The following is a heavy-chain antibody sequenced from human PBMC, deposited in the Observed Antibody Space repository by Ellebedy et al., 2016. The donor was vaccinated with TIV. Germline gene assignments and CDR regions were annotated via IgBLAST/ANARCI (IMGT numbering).Heavy chain of an antibody. D-gene: IGHD5-18*01. CDR2: ISGSDGST. CDR1: GFTFSSYA. CDR3: ASYVDTAMVFDY. J-gene: IGHJ4*02. Sequence: PGGSLRLSCAASGFTFSSYAMSWVRQAPGKGLEWVSAISGSDGSTYYADSVKGRFPISRDNSKNTLYLQMNILRAEDTAVYYGASYVDTAMVFDYWGQGTLVTVSS. V-gene: IGHV3-23*01.